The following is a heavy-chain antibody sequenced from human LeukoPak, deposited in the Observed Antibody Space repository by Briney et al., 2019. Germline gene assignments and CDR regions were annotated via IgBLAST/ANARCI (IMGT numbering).Heavy chain of an antibody. Sequence: SETLSLTCTVSGGSISSSSYYWGWIRQPPGKGLEWIGSIYYSGSTYYNPSLKSRVTISVDTSKNQFSLKLSSVTAADTAVYYCARVLIAAAGTYWFDPWGQGTLVTVSS. V-gene: IGHV4-39*07. CDR2: IYYSGST. J-gene: IGHJ5*02. CDR3: ARVLIAAAGTYWFDP. D-gene: IGHD6-13*01. CDR1: GGSISSSSYY.